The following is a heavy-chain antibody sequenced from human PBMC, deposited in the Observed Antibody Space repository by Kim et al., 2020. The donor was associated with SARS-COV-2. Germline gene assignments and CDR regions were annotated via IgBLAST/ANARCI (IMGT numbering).Heavy chain of an antibody. CDR3: ARDPSITMVRGVRMDV. D-gene: IGHD3-10*01. V-gene: IGHV1-46*01. Sequence: KFQGRVTMTRATSTSTVYMELSSLRSEDTAVYYCARDPSITMVRGVRMDVWGQGTTVTVSS. J-gene: IGHJ6*02.